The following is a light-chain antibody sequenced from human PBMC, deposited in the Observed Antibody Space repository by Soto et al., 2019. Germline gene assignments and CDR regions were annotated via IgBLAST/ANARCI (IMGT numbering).Light chain of an antibody. V-gene: IGKV3D-20*02. CDR2: DAY. CDR1: QSVSTNY. Sequence: EIVLTQSPGTLSLSPGERATLSCRASQSVSTNYLAWYQQKPGLAPRLLIYDAYSRATGISDRFSGSGSGTDFTLTISSLEPEDFAVYYCQQRSNWPPITFGQGTKVDIK. CDR3: QQRSNWPPIT. J-gene: IGKJ1*01.